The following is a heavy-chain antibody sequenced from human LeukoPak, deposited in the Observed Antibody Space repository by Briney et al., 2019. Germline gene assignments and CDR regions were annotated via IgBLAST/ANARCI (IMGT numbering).Heavy chain of an antibody. CDR3: ARAHLRASAFDI. Sequence: PGGSLGLSCAASGFTFDDYGMSWVRQAPGKGLEWVSGINWNGGSTGYADSVKGRFTISRDNAKNSLYLQMNSLRAEDTALYYCARAHLRASAFDIWGQGTMVTVSS. V-gene: IGHV3-20*04. CDR1: GFTFDDYG. CDR2: INWNGGST. J-gene: IGHJ3*02. D-gene: IGHD4-17*01.